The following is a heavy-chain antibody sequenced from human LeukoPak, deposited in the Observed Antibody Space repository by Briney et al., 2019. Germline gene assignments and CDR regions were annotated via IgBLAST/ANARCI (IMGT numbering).Heavy chain of an antibody. V-gene: IGHV1-69*05. CDR2: IIPIFGTA. CDR1: GGTFSSYA. CDR3: ASGYDSSGYYDNN. J-gene: IGHJ4*02. Sequence: SVKVSCKASGGTFSSYAISWVRQAPGQGLEWMGGIIPIFGTANYAQKFQSRVTITTDESTSTAYMELSSLRSEDTAVYYCASGYDSSGYYDNNWGQGTLVTVSS. D-gene: IGHD3-22*01.